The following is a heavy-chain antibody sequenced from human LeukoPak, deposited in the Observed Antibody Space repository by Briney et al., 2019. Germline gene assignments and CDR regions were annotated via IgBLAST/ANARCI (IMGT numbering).Heavy chain of an antibody. J-gene: IGHJ6*03. CDR2: INHSGST. V-gene: IGHV4-34*01. CDR3: ARGRGYSYGYAADYYYYMDV. D-gene: IGHD5-18*01. CDR1: GGSFSGYY. Sequence: SETLSLTCAVYGGSFSGYYWSWIRQPPGKGLEWIGEINHSGSTNHNPSLKSRVTRSVDTSKNQFSLKLSSVTAADTAVYYCARGRGYSYGYAADYYYYMDVWGKGTTVTVSS.